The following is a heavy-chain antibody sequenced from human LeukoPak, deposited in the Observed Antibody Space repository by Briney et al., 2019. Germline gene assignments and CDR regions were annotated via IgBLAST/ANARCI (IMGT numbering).Heavy chain of an antibody. Sequence: GGSLRLSCAASGFTFSSYAMSWVRQAPGKGLEWVSAISGSGGSPYYADSVKGRFTISRDNSKNTLYLQMNSLRAEDTFFFFRPKTAYDILTGYFPAGDYYYYGMDVWGQGTTVTVSS. J-gene: IGHJ6*02. V-gene: IGHV3-23*01. CDR2: ISGSGGSP. D-gene: IGHD3-9*01. CDR1: GFTFSSYA. CDR3: PKTAYDILTGYFPAGDYYYYGMDV.